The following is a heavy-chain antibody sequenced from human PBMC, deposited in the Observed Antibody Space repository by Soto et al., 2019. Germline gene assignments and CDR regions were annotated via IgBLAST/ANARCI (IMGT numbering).Heavy chain of an antibody. CDR2: ISGSGGST. J-gene: IGHJ1*01. CDR1: GFTFSSYA. Sequence: GGSLRLSCAASGFTFSSYAMSWVRQAPGKGLEWVSAISGSGGSTYYADSGKGRFTISRDNSKNTLYLQMNSLRAEDTAVYYCAKLVIGYCSGGSCSGAEYFQHWGQGTLVTVSS. CDR3: AKLVIGYCSGGSCSGAEYFQH. D-gene: IGHD2-15*01. V-gene: IGHV3-23*01.